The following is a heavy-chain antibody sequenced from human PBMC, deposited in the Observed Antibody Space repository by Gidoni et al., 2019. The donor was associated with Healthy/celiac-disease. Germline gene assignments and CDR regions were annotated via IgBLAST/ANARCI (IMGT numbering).Heavy chain of an antibody. D-gene: IGHD3-3*01. V-gene: IGHV3-48*03. CDR2: ISSSGSTI. CDR1: GFTFSSYE. Sequence: EVQLVESGGGLVQPGGSLRLSCAASGFTFSSYEMNWVRQAPGKGLEWVSYISSSGSTIYYADSVKGRFTISRDNAKNSLYLQMNSLRAEDTAVYYCARDPTGFWSGYFYFDYWGQGTLVTVSS. J-gene: IGHJ4*02. CDR3: ARDPTGFWSGYFYFDY.